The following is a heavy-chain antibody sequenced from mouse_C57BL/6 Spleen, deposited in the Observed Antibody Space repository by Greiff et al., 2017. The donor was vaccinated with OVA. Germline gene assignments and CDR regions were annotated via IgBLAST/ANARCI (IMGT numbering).Heavy chain of an antibody. Sequence: EVKLMESGGGLVKPGGSLKLSCAASGFTFSDYGMHWVRQAPEKGLEWVAYISSGSSTIYYADTVKGRFTISRDNAKNTLFLQMTSLRSEDTAMYYCARDYYGSSYRSYWYFDVWGTGTTVTVSS. CDR3: ARDYYGSSYRSYWYFDV. D-gene: IGHD1-1*01. CDR1: GFTFSDYG. CDR2: ISSGSSTI. J-gene: IGHJ1*03. V-gene: IGHV5-17*01.